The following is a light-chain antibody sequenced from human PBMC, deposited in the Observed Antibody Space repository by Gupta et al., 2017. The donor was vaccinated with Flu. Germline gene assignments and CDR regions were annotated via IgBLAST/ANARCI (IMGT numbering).Light chain of an antibody. CDR3: QQRSNWLLT. Sequence: EIVLTPSPATLSLSPGERATLSCRASQSVSIYLAWYQQKPAQAPRLLNYDASNRATGIPARCSGSGSGKDFTLTSSSLEPEDVAVYYCQQRSNWLLTFGGGTKVEIK. CDR1: QSVSIY. CDR2: DAS. V-gene: IGKV3-11*01. J-gene: IGKJ4*01.